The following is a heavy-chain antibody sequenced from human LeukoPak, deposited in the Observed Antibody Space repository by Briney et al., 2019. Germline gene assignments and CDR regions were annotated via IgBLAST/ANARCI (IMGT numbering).Heavy chain of an antibody. CDR1: GGTFSSYA. V-gene: IGHV1-69*05. CDR3: ARVPSSTSYQSWFDP. D-gene: IGHD2-2*01. CDR2: IIPIFGTA. J-gene: IGHJ5*02. Sequence: GSSVKVSCKASGGTFSSYAISWVRQAPGQGLEWMGGIIPIFGTANYAQKFQGRVTITTDESTSTAYMELSSLRSEDTAVYYCARVPSSTSYQSWFDPWGQGTLVTVSS.